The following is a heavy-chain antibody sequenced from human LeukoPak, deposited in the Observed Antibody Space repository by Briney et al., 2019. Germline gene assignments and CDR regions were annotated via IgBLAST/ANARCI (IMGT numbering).Heavy chain of an antibody. V-gene: IGHV1-2*06. Sequence: ASVKVSCKASGYTFTGYYMHWVRRAPGQGLEWMGRINPNSGGTNYAQKFQGRVTMTRDTSISTAYMELSRLRSDDTAVYYCARVRGNSGSYLVDYWGQGTQVTVSS. D-gene: IGHD1-26*01. CDR3: ARVRGNSGSYLVDY. J-gene: IGHJ4*02. CDR2: INPNSGGT. CDR1: GYTFTGYY.